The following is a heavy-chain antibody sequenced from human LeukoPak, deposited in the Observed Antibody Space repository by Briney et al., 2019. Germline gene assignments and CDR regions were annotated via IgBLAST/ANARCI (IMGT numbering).Heavy chain of an antibody. Sequence: PGGSLRLSCAASGFTFSTSSMNWVRQAPGKGLEWVSSITSSSSYIYYADSVKGRFTISRDNAKNSLYLQMNSLRAEDTAVYYCTRELGLGIAYDFWGQGTLVTVSS. V-gene: IGHV3-21*01. CDR2: ITSSSSYI. CDR1: GFTFSTSS. D-gene: IGHD2-2*03. J-gene: IGHJ4*02. CDR3: TRELGLGIAYDF.